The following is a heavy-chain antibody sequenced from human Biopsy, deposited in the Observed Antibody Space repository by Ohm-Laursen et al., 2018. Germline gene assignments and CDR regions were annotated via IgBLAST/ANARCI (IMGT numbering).Heavy chain of an antibody. CDR3: ARATNSTGWPYYYFYGMDV. D-gene: IGHD2/OR15-2a*01. Sequence: PSETLSLTCPVSGDSISTSTTYYWAWLRQPPGKGLEWIGSIYNSETTFYNPSLKSRVAISVDTSTNQFSLRLNSVTAADTAVYYCARATNSTGWPYYYFYGMDVWGQGTTVTVSS. CDR1: GDSISTSTTYY. V-gene: IGHV4-39*07. J-gene: IGHJ6*02. CDR2: IYNSETT.